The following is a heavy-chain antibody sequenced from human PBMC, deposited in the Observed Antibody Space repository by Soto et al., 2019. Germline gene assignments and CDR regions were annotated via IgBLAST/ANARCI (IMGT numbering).Heavy chain of an antibody. J-gene: IGHJ4*02. D-gene: IGHD5-12*01. CDR1: GVSISSPGYF. CDR2: ISYSGST. V-gene: IGHV4-39*01. CDR3: MNYNSGWKY. Sequence: QLQLQESGPGLVQLSETLCLTCTVSGVSISSPGYFWGWIRQPPGKGLEWIGMISYSGSTYYSPSLKSRVTISADTSKNQLSLRLSSVTAADTAVFHCMNYNSGWKYWGQGTVVTVSS.